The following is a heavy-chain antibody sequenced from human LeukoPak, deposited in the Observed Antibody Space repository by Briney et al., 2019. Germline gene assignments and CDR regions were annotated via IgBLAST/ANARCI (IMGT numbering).Heavy chain of an antibody. Sequence: SSETLSLTCAVYGESLNSYYWSWVRQPPGGGLKWIGEIYESGTTEYNPSLKSRVTISMVPSKQQFSLSLSSVTAADTAVYYCARGAWATRLGSWGLGTPVIVSS. CDR2: IYESGTT. CDR1: GESLNSYY. V-gene: IGHV4-34*01. D-gene: IGHD2-15*01. J-gene: IGHJ4*02. CDR3: ARGAWATRLGS.